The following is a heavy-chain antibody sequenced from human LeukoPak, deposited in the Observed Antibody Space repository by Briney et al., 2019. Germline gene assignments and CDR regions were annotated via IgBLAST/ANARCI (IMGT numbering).Heavy chain of an antibody. CDR1: GFTFSSYT. J-gene: IGHJ4*02. Sequence: GGSLRLSCTASGFTFSSYTMSWVRQAPGKGLKWVSTITTGGPNTYYADSVKGRFTVSRDDSKNTLYLQMNSLGAEDTAVYYCAKDGGLWVSAHWGDSWGRGTLVTVSS. CDR2: ITTGGPNT. D-gene: IGHD7-27*01. CDR3: AKDGGLWVSAHWGDS. V-gene: IGHV3-23*01.